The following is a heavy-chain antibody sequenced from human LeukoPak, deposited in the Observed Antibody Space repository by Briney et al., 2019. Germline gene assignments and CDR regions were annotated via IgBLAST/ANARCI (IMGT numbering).Heavy chain of an antibody. CDR1: GFTFRSHW. V-gene: IGHV3-74*01. CDR3: AKNVGTCTRNGLDV. D-gene: IGHD1-1*01. CDR2: SNSYGSST. Sequence: GGSLRLSCAASGFTFRSHWMHWVRQAPPKGLVWVSRSNSYGSSTNYEDSVKGRFTISRDNAKNTLYLQMSSLRAADTAVYYCAKNVGTCTRNGLDVWGQGSTVSVSS. J-gene: IGHJ6*01.